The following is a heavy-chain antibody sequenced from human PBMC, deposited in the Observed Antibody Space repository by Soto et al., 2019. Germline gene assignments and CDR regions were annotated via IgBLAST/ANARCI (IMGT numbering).Heavy chain of an antibody. CDR2: INQDGTER. V-gene: IGHV3-7*01. J-gene: IGHJ6*02. CDR3: ARETGVVEPGLGRVV. D-gene: IGHD2-2*01. Sequence: GGSLRLSCATSIFTFSKHWMTCVRHAPGKGLEWVANINQDGTERYYVDSVKGRFTVSRDNAKNSLFLQMNSLRAEDMAVYYCARETGVVEPGLGRVVWGHGTTVTVSX. CDR1: IFTFSKHW.